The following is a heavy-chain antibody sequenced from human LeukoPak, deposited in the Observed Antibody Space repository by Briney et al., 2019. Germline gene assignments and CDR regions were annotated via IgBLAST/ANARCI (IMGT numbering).Heavy chain of an antibody. D-gene: IGHD3-10*01. CDR1: GGSINSFY. V-gene: IGHV4-59*01. CDR3: ARLARLTLIRGVTGYHSLDV. Sequence: SEILSLTCTVSGGSINSFYWSWIRQPPGGGLDWIGYIYYSGSTNYNPSLKSRVTISVDASKNQFSLWLSSVTAADTAVYYCARLARLTLIRGVTGYHSLDVWGKGTKVTVSS. J-gene: IGHJ6*04. CDR2: IYYSGST.